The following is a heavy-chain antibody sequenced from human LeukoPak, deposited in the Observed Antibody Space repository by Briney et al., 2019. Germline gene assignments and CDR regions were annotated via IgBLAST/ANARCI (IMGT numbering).Heavy chain of an antibody. Sequence: PSETLSLTCNVSGDSINSHYWSWIRQPPGKGLEWIGYVYNSRSTNCNPSLKSRVTISEDKSKNQLSLRLTSVTAADTAVYYCARGGSSGPYNWFDPWGKGILVTVSS. V-gene: IGHV4-59*11. J-gene: IGHJ5*02. CDR3: ARGGSSGPYNWFDP. CDR1: GDSINSHY. D-gene: IGHD6-19*01. CDR2: VYNSRST.